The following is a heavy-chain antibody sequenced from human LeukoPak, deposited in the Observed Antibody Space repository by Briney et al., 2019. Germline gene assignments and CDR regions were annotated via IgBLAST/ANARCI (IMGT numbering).Heavy chain of an antibody. CDR3: ARTVEIDGHNYFDP. J-gene: IGHJ5*02. D-gene: IGHD5-24*01. CDR1: GYDFATYW. CDR2: IYPADSDT. V-gene: IGHV5-51*01. Sequence: GESLQISCKGSGYDFATYWIGWVRQLPAKGLEWVGIIYPADSDTRYSPSFQGHVTISADYSISTAYLQWSSLKATDSVIYYGARTVEIDGHNYFDPGGQGTLVTVSS.